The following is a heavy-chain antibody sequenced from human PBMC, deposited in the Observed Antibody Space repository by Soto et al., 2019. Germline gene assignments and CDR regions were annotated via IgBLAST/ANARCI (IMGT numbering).Heavy chain of an antibody. Sequence: PGGSLRLSCAASGFTFSDYYMSWIRQAPGKGLEWVSYISSSGSTIYYADSVKGRFTISRDNAKNSLYLQMNSLRAEDTAVYFCARAKIPAAGSTFDYWGQGTPVTVSS. CDR2: ISSSGSTI. CDR3: ARAKIPAAGSTFDY. J-gene: IGHJ4*02. CDR1: GFTFSDYY. V-gene: IGHV3-11*01. D-gene: IGHD6-13*01.